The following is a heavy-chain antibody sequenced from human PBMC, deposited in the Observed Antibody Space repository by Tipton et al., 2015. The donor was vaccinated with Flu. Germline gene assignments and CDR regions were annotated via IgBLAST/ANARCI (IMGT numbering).Heavy chain of an antibody. J-gene: IGHJ6*02. CDR3: AKGVQWLVLLYGMDV. V-gene: IGHV3-30*18. CDR2: ISYDGTNR. D-gene: IGHD6-19*01. CDR1: GFTFRSYG. Sequence: SLRLSCAASGFTFRSYGMHWVRQAPGKGLEWVAVISYDGTNRYYADSVKGRFTISRDNSKNTLYLQMNSLRPEDTALYSCAKGVQWLVLLYGMDVWGQGTTVTVSS.